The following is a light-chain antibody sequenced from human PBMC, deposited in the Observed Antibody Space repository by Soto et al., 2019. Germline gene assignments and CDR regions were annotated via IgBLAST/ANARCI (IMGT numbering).Light chain of an antibody. CDR1: TSDVGRYNY. CDR3: SSYTTISTLV. V-gene: IGLV2-14*01. CDR2: EVS. Sequence: QSALTQPASVSGSPGQSITISCTGTTSDVGRYNYVSWYQQHPGKAPKLIISEVSTRPSGVSDRFSGSKSGNTASLTISGLQPEDEADSYCSSYTTISTLVFGGGTKLTVL. J-gene: IGLJ2*01.